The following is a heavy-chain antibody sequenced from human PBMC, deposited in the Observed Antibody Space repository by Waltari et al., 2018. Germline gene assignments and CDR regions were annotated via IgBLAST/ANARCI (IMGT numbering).Heavy chain of an antibody. D-gene: IGHD4-17*01. CDR3: ARAMPYGGNTLYYFDY. V-gene: IGHV3-53*02. Sequence: EVQLVETGGGLIQLGGSLRLSCAASGFAVSSNYMSCLRQAPGKGLGWFSIFYSGGNTYDGESVKGRFTISRGNSKNTLYLQMNSLRVEDTAVYYCARAMPYGGNTLYYFDYWGQGTLVTVSS. J-gene: IGHJ4*02. CDR2: FYSGGNT. CDR1: GFAVSSNY.